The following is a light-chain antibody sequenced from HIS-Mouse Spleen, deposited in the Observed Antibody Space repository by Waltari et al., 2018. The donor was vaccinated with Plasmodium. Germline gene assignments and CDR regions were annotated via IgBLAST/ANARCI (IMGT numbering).Light chain of an antibody. V-gene: IGLV3-10*01. CDR1: ALPKKY. J-gene: IGLJ3*02. Sequence: SYELTQPPSVSASPGQTARITCSGAALPKKYAYWYQQKSGQAPVLVIYEDSKRPSGTPERFSGSSSGTMATLTISGAQVEDEADYYCYSTDSSGNHRVFGGGTKLTVL. CDR2: EDS. CDR3: YSTDSSGNHRV.